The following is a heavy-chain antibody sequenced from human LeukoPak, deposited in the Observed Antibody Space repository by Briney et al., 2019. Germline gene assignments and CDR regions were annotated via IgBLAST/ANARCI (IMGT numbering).Heavy chain of an antibody. V-gene: IGHV4-34*01. CDR2: INHSGST. CDR3: ARHGLKDYDFWSGYYRETPVDY. J-gene: IGHJ4*02. CDR1: GGSFSGYY. Sequence: SETLSLTCAVYGGSFSGYYWSWIRQPPGKGLEWIGEINHSGSTNYNPSLKSRVTISVDTSKNQFSLKLSSVTAADTAVYYCARHGLKDYDFWSGYYRETPVDYWGQGTLVTVSS. D-gene: IGHD3-3*01.